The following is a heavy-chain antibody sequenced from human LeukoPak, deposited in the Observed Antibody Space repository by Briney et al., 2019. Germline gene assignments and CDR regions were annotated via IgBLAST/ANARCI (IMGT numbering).Heavy chain of an antibody. J-gene: IGHJ6*02. Sequence: ASVKVSCKASGYTFTGYYMHWVRQAPGQGLEWMGWINPNSGGTNYAQKFQGRVTMTRDTSISAAYMELRRLRSDDTAVYYCARILYYYYGMDVWGQGTTVTVSS. CDR3: ARILYYYYGMDV. CDR1: GYTFTGYY. CDR2: INPNSGGT. V-gene: IGHV1-2*02.